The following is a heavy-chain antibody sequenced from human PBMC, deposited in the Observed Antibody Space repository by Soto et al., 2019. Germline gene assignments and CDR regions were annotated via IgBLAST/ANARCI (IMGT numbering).Heavy chain of an antibody. Sequence: EVQLLESGGGLVLPGGSLRLSCAGSGFTPTTTPLSWVRQAPGKGLEWVTTISGTASRTYYVDSVKGRFFISRDNSKNTVTLQMNNLTVDDTGVYSCAPSFRYFNNWAQGPRVSVSS. D-gene: IGHD3-9*01. CDR3: APSFRYFNN. CDR1: GFTPTTTP. J-gene: IGHJ4*02. V-gene: IGHV3-23*01. CDR2: ISGTASRT.